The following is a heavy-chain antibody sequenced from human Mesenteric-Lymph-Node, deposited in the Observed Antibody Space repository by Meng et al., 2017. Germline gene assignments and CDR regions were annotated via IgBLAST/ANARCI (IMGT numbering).Heavy chain of an antibody. CDR1: GFTLSNFW. D-gene: IGHD3-16*01. CDR3: VRDLGGTSDS. J-gene: IGHJ4*02. Sequence: EVPLVESGGVLVHPGWSLRLSCAASGFTLSNFWMHWVLQAPGKGLVWVSRMNEDGNTINYAGSVWGRVSISRDSARNTLYLQRDSLRAEDTAVDDWVRDLGGTSDSGGPGTLVTVSS. CDR2: MNEDGNTI. V-gene: IGHV3-74*01.